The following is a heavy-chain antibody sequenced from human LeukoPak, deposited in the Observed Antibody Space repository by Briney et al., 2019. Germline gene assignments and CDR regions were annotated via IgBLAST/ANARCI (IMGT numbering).Heavy chain of an antibody. Sequence: SETLSLTCAVYGGSFSGYYWSWIRQPPGKGLEWIGEINHSGSTNYNPSLKSRVTISVDTSKNQFSLKLSSVTAADTAVYYCARRQPRYSSGWYVKWGQGTLVTVSS. CDR3: ARRQPRYSSGWYVK. J-gene: IGHJ4*02. CDR2: INHSGST. D-gene: IGHD6-19*01. CDR1: GGSFSGYY. V-gene: IGHV4-34*01.